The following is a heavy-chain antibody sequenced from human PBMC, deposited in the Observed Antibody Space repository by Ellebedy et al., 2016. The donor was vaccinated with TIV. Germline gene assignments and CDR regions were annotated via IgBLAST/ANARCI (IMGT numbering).Heavy chain of an antibody. CDR2: MSNDGNTK. CDR3: ARDNGSCPDY. V-gene: IGHV3-30*04. Sequence: GESLKISCAASGFTFRIYVMHWVRQAPGKGLEWVAIMSNDGNTKYYADSVKGRFTISRDNSKSSLYLQMNSLRVEDTALYYCARDNGSCPDYWGQGTLVTVSS. D-gene: IGHD2-8*01. J-gene: IGHJ4*02. CDR1: GFTFRIYV.